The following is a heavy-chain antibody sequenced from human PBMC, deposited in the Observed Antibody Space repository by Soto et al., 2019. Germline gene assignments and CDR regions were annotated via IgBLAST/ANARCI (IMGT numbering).Heavy chain of an antibody. V-gene: IGHV1-18*01. CDR1: GYTFTSYG. J-gene: IGHJ6*02. Sequence: QVQLVQSGAEVKKPGASVKVSCKASGYTFTSYGISWVRQAPGQGLEWMGWINTYIGNTNYAQKLQDRVTVTTDTSTSTAYMELRRLRSDDTAVYYCARIAAAGTHYYYGMDVWGQGTTVTVSS. CDR2: INTYIGNT. D-gene: IGHD6-13*01. CDR3: ARIAAAGTHYYYGMDV.